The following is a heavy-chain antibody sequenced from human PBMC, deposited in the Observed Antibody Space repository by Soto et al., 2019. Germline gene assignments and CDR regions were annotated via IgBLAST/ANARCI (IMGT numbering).Heavy chain of an antibody. J-gene: IGHJ6*02. CDR1: GFDFNSYA. Sequence: QVQLVESGGGVVQPGASLRVSCAASGFDFNSYAMHWVRQAPGKGLEGMGVISNDGSNVYYADFVKGRFTISRDRYKNTLFLQGDRLRGDDTGTYYCAKAILAATIGPYAMDVWGQGTTVTVSS. D-gene: IGHD6-13*01. CDR3: AKAILAATIGPYAMDV. CDR2: ISNDGSNV. V-gene: IGHV3-30*18.